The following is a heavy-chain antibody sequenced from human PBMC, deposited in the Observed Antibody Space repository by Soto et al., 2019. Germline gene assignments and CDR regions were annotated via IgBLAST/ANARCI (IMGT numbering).Heavy chain of an antibody. CDR3: AREGGAAPGARREWYLDL. D-gene: IGHD6-25*01. CDR1: GYTFSAYT. CDR2: INPHTGDT. J-gene: IGHJ2*01. V-gene: IGHV1-2*02. Sequence: QAQLVQSGAEMKKPGASVKVSCKATGYTFSAYTMNWVRQAPGQGLEWMAWINPHTGDTNTALKFQGRVTMTRDTSINTAFMELTRLSSDDTAVYYCAREGGAAPGARREWYLDLWGRGTLVSVSS.